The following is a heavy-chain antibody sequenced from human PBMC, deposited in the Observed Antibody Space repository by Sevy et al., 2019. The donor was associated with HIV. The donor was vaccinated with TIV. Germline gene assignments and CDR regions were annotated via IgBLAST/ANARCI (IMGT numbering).Heavy chain of an antibody. J-gene: IGHJ4*02. CDR2: IIPIFGTA. CDR3: ARDGVRGVRARYYYFDY. V-gene: IGHV1-69*13. CDR1: GGTFSSYA. D-gene: IGHD3-10*01. Sequence: ASVKVSCKASGGTFSSYAISWVRQAPGQGLEWMGGIIPIFGTANYTQKFQGRVTITADESTSTAYMELSSLRSEDTAVYYCARDGVRGVRARYYYFDYWGQGTLVTVSS.